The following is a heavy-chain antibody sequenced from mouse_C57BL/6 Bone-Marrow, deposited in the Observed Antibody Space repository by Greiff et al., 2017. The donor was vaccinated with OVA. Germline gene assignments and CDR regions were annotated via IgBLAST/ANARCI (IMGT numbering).Heavy chain of an antibody. J-gene: IGHJ4*01. CDR1: GFTFSSYA. V-gene: IGHV5-4*01. CDR2: ISDGGSYT. D-gene: IGHD2-10*02. Sequence: EVMLVESGGGLVKPGGSLKLSCAASGFTFSSYAMSWVRQTPEKRLEWVATISDGGSYTYYPDNVKGRFTITRDNATNNLYLQMSHLKSEDTAMYYCAREPSLVRNYAMDYWGQGTSVTVSS. CDR3: AREPSLVRNYAMDY.